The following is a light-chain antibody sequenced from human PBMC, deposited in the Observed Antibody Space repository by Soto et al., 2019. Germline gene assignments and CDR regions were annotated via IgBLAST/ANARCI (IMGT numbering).Light chain of an antibody. J-gene: IGLJ3*02. Sequence: QAVVTQPPSASGTPGQRVTISCSGSSSNIGSNTVIWYQQLPGTAPKLLIYSNNKRPSGVPDRFSGSKSGTSASLAISGLQSEGEADYYCAAWDDSMNGWVFGGGTKLTVL. CDR3: AAWDDSMNGWV. CDR2: SNN. CDR1: SSNIGSNT. V-gene: IGLV1-44*01.